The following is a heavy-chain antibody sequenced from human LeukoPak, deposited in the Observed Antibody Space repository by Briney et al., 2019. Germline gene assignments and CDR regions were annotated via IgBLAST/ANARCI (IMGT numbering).Heavy chain of an antibody. V-gene: IGHV3-21*01. Sequence: GGSLSLSCAASGFTFSSYSLTWHRQAPGQGLEWVSTTSGRGIYVYPADSVRGRFTISRDKAKNPLYLQMNSLRAEDTAVYSCARDLGYYGSGSKVYYFDDWGQGTLVTVSS. CDR3: ARDLGYYGSGSKVYYFDD. J-gene: IGHJ4*02. CDR2: TSGRGIYV. D-gene: IGHD3-10*01. CDR1: GFTFSSYS.